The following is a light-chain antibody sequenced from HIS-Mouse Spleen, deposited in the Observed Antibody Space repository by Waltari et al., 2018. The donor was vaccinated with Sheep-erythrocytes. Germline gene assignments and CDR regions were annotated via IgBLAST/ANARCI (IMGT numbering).Light chain of an antibody. CDR2: QDS. CDR1: KLGDKY. CDR3: QAWDSSTAV. V-gene: IGLV3-1*01. J-gene: IGLJ2*01. Sequence: SYELTQPPSVSVSPGQTASITCSGDKLGDKYACWYQQKPGQSPVLVIYQDSKRPSGLTERFSASNSGNTATLTISGTQAMDEADYYCQAWDSSTAVFGGGTKLTVL.